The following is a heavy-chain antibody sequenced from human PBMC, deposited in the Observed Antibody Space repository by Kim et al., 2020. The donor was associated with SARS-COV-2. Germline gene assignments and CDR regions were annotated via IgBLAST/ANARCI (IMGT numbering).Heavy chain of an antibody. J-gene: IGHJ3*02. CDR3: AKVGDYYGSGSYYPANGAFDI. CDR1: GFTFSSYA. Sequence: GGSLRLSCAASGFTFSSYAMSWVRQAPGKGLEWVSAISGSGGITYYADSVKGRFTISRDNSNNTLYMQMNSLRAEDTAVYYCAKVGDYYGSGSYYPANGAFDIWGQGTMVTVSS. D-gene: IGHD3-10*01. CDR2: ISGSGGIT. V-gene: IGHV3-23*01.